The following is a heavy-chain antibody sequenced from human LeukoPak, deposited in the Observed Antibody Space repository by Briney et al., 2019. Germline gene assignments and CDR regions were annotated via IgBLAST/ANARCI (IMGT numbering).Heavy chain of an antibody. V-gene: IGHV3-23*01. D-gene: IGHD6-19*01. J-gene: IGHJ4*02. Sequence: GGSLRLSCAASGFTFSSYAMSWVRQAPGKGLEWVSAIYGSGGSTYYADSVKGRSTIPRDNSKNTLYLQMNSLRAEDTAVYYCAKSRGYSSGWYYFDYWGQGTLVTVSS. CDR3: AKSRGYSSGWYYFDY. CDR1: GFTFSSYA. CDR2: IYGSGGST.